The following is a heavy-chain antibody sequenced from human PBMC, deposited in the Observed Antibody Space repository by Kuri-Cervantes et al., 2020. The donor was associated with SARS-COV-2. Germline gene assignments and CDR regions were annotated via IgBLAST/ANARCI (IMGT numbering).Heavy chain of an antibody. Sequence: GGSLRLSCAASGFTFSSYSMHWVRQAPGKGLVWVSRINSDGSSTSYADSVKGRFTISRDNAKNTLYLQMNSLRAEDTAVYYCARDGTRKTYDFWSGYLYYYYYMDVWGKGTTVTVSS. V-gene: IGHV3-74*01. CDR1: GFTFSSYS. D-gene: IGHD3-3*01. J-gene: IGHJ6*03. CDR2: INSDGSST. CDR3: ARDGTRKTYDFWSGYLYYYYYMDV.